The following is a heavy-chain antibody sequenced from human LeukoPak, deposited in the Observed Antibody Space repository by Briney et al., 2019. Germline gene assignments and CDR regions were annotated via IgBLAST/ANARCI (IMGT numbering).Heavy chain of an antibody. CDR3: ARDLTYGWGYYFGLDV. J-gene: IGHJ6*02. V-gene: IGHV3-23*01. Sequence: GGSLRLSCEASGFIFSNYAMSWVRQAPGKGLEWVSSINGGGEITYHANSVKGRFTISRDNSKNTLYLQMGSLRAEDTAVYYCARDLTYGWGYYFGLDVWGQGTTVTVSS. CDR1: GFIFSNYA. D-gene: IGHD6-19*01. CDR2: INGGGEIT.